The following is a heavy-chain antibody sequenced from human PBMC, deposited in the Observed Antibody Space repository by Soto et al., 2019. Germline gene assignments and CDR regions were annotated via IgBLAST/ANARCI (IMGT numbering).Heavy chain of an antibody. CDR1: GGSLSSSSYY. V-gene: IGHV4-61*01. Sequence: PSETLSLTCTVSGGSLSSSSYYRGWIRQPPGKGLEWIGYIYNSRSTNYNPSLKSRVTISVDTSKNQFSLKLSSVTAADTAVYYCARARGARYFDYWGQGTLVTVSS. D-gene: IGHD2-15*01. CDR2: IYNSRST. CDR3: ARARGARYFDY. J-gene: IGHJ4*02.